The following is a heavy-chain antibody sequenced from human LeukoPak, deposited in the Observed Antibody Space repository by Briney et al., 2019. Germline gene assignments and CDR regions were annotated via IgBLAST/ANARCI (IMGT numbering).Heavy chain of an antibody. CDR2: IYPGDSDT. J-gene: IGHJ3*02. D-gene: IGHD2-2*02. V-gene: IGHV5-51*01. Sequence: GESLKISCKGSGYSFTSYWIGWVRQMPGKGLEWMGIIYPGDSDTRYSPSFRGQVTISADKSISTTYLQWSSLKASDTAMYYCASNFDIYCSSTSCYIGAFDIWGQGTMVTVSS. CDR3: ASNFDIYCSSTSCYIGAFDI. CDR1: GYSFTSYW.